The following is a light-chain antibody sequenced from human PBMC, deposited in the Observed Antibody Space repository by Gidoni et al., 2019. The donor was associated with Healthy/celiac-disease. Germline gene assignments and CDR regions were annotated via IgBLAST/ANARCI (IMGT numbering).Light chain of an antibody. J-gene: IGLJ2*01. CDR1: SSNTGAGYD. CDR2: GNS. V-gene: IGLV1-40*01. CDR3: QSYDSSLSGFYVV. Sequence: QSVLTPPPSVSGAPGQRVTISCTGSSSNTGAGYDVHWYQQLPGTAPKLLIYGNSNRPSGVPDRFSGSKSGTSASLAITGLQAEDEADYYCQSYDSSLSGFYVVFGGGTKLTVL.